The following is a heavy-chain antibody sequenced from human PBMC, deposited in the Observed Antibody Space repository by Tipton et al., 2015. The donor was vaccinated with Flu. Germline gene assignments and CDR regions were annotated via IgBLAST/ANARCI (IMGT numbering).Heavy chain of an antibody. CDR2: IRRSSGDT. CDR1: GFTFTNNA. J-gene: IGHJ6*01. CDR3: ARDEGVVNYYFGMDV. Sequence: SLRLSCAASGFTFTNNARGWVRQAPGKGLEWVSSIRRSSGDTYYADSVKGRFTIARDNSKNTLYLQRNGLRAEDTAVYYCARDEGVVNYYFGMDVWGEGTTVTVSS. V-gene: IGHV3-23*01.